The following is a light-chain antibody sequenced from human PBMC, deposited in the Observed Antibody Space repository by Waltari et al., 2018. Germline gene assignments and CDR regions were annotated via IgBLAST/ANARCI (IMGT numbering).Light chain of an antibody. J-gene: IGLJ2*01. CDR1: SSDVGAYNF. V-gene: IGLV2-14*03. Sequence: QSALTQPASVSGSPGQSITISCTGSSSDVGAYNFVSWRQQHPGNAPKLMIYDVRDRPSGVSNRFSGSKSGNTASLTISGLQAEDEADYYCSSYTRIGTVVFGGGTKVTVL. CDR2: DVR. CDR3: SSYTRIGTVV.